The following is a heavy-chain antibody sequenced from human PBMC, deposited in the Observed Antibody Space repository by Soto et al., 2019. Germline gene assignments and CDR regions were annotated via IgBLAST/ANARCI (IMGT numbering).Heavy chain of an antibody. D-gene: IGHD6-19*01. V-gene: IGHV3-53*01. CDR1: GLTVSSNY. Sequence: GGSLRLSCAASGLTVSSNYMNWVRHAPGKGLEWVSLIYTGGGTYYADSVKGRFTVSRDNSKNTLYLHMNSLRAEDTAVYYCARMGQWRVPGDYYYGMDVWGQGTSVTVSS. CDR2: IYTGGGT. CDR3: ARMGQWRVPGDYYYGMDV. J-gene: IGHJ6*02.